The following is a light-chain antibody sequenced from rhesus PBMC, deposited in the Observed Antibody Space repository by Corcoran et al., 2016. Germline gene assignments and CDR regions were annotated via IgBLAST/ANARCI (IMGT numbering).Light chain of an antibody. CDR2: DAS. CDR1: QAINIY. J-gene: IGKJ2*01. Sequence: DIQMTQSPSSLFASVGDRVTIACRASQAINIYLSWYQQKPGKAPKLLFFDASALQSGVPSRFSGRGSGTDFSLTISSLQPEDVATYFCLQSNSDLYGFGQGTKVELK. CDR3: LQSNSDLYG. V-gene: IGKV1-43*02.